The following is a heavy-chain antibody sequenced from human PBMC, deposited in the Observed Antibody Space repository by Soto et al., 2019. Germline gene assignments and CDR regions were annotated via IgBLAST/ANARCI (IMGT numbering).Heavy chain of an antibody. CDR2: ISAYNGNT. Sequence: ASVKVSCKASGFTFTSSARHWVRQARGQGLEWMGWISAYNGNTNYAQKLQGRVTMTTDTSTSTAYMELRSLRSDDTAVYYCARNTRGYSGYAYNWFDPWGQGTLVTVSS. D-gene: IGHD5-12*01. CDR3: ARNTRGYSGYAYNWFDP. CDR1: GFTFTSSA. J-gene: IGHJ5*02. V-gene: IGHV1-18*01.